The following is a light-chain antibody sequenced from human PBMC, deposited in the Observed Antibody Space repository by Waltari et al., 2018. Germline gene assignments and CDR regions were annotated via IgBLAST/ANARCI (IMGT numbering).Light chain of an antibody. CDR2: KAS. V-gene: IGKV1-5*03. J-gene: IGKJ1*01. Sequence: DIQMTQSPSTLSAFVGDTVTITCRASESINSWLAWYQEKTGKAPKLLIQKASNLESGVPSRFSGSGSGTEFTLTISSLQADDFASYYCQQYRISPWTFGKGPRWRS. CDR1: ESINSW. CDR3: QQYRISPWT.